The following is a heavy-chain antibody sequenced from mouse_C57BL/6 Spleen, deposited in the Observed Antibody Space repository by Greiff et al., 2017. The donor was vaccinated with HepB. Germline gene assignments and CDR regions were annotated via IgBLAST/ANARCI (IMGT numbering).Heavy chain of an antibody. CDR3: ARSLYCYGSSYREFAY. Sequence: QVQLQQSGAELARPGASVKLSCKASGYTFTSYGISWVKQSTGQGLEWIGEIYPRSGNTYYNEKFKGKATLTADKSSSTAYMELRSLTSEDTAVYFCARSLYCYGSSYREFAYWGQGTLVTVSA. V-gene: IGHV1-81*01. CDR1: GYTFTSYG. J-gene: IGHJ3*01. CDR2: IYPRSGNT. D-gene: IGHD1-1*01.